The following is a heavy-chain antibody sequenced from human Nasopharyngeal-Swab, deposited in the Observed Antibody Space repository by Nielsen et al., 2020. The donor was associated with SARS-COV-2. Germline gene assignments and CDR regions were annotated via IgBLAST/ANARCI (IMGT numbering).Heavy chain of an antibody. CDR1: GFTFSSYA. J-gene: IGHJ6*02. Sequence: GESLEISCAASGFTFSSYAMSWVRQAPGKGLEWVSAISGSGGSTYYADSVKGRFTISRDNSKNTLYLQMNSLRAEDTAVYYCAKDLSYYYDSSGGGMDVWGQGTTVTVSS. CDR2: ISGSGGST. CDR3: AKDLSYYYDSSGGGMDV. D-gene: IGHD3-22*01. V-gene: IGHV3-23*01.